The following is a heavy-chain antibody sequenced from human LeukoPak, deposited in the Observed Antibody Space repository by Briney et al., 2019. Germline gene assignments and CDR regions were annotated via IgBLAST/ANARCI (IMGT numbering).Heavy chain of an antibody. CDR1: GFTFSSYA. D-gene: IGHD3-22*01. J-gene: IGHJ4*02. CDR3: AKGPFSYYDASGYNYFDS. CDR2: ISYDGTNK. V-gene: IGHV3-30*04. Sequence: GGSLRLSCAASGFTFSSYAIYWVRQAPGKGLEWVALISYDGTNKYYADSVKGRFTISRDNSKNTLYLQMNSLRAEDSAVYYCAKGPFSYYDASGYNYFDSWGQGTLVTVSP.